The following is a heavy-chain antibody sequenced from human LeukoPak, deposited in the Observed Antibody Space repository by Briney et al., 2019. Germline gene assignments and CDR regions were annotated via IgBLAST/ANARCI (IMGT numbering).Heavy chain of an antibody. J-gene: IGHJ6*03. CDR2: MNPNSGNT. Sequence: ASVKVSCKASGYTFTSYDINWVRQATGQGLEWMGWMNPNSGNTGYAQKIQGRVTITRNTSISTAYMELSSLRSEDTAVYYCARGSSSSGPPFYYYYYMDVWGKGTTVTVSS. CDR3: ARGSSSSGPPFYYYYYMDV. V-gene: IGHV1-8*03. D-gene: IGHD6-6*01. CDR1: GYTFTSYD.